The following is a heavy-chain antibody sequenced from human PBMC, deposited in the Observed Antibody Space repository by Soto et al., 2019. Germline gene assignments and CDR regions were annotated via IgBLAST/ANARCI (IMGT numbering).Heavy chain of an antibody. CDR1: GFTFSDHY. CDR2: SRNEAHSYIT. D-gene: IGHD3-10*01. V-gene: IGHV3-72*01. CDR3: ARGTRGACDY. Sequence: EVQLVESGGGLVRPGGSLRLSCAASGFTFSDHYMDWVRQAPGKGLEWVGRSRNEAHSYITEYAAAVQGRFTISRDDSKISLYLQINSLKSEDAAVYYCARGTRGACDYWGQGTLVTVSS. J-gene: IGHJ4*02.